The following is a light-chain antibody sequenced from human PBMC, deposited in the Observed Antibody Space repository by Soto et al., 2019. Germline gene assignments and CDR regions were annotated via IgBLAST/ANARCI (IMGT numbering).Light chain of an antibody. CDR2: SNN. CDR3: AAWDDSLNGAV. CDR1: SSNIGSNT. J-gene: IGLJ7*01. V-gene: IGLV1-44*01. Sequence: QSVLTQPPSASGTPGQRVTISCSGSSSNIGSNTVNWYQQLPGTAPKLLIYSNNQRPSGVPDRFSGSKSGTSASLAISGLHYEDEADYYCAAWDDSLNGAVFGGGTQLTVL.